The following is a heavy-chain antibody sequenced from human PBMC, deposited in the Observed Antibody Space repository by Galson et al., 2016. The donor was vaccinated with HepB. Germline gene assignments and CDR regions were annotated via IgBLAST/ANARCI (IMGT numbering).Heavy chain of an antibody. J-gene: IGHJ4*02. V-gene: IGHV2-5*02. CDR3: AHSKLWAPPLI. D-gene: IGHD5-18*01. CDR1: GFSLSTSGVG. Sequence: PALVKPTQTLTLTCTFSGFSLSTSGVGVGWIRQPPGKALEWLALIYWDDDKRYSPSRKSSLTITKDTSKNQVVLTMTNMDPVDTATYYCAHSKLWAPPLIWGQGILVTVSS. CDR2: IYWDDDK.